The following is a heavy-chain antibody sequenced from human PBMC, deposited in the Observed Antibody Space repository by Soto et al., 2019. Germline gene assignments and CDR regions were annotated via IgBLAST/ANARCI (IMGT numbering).Heavy chain of an antibody. CDR3: ARGCRWLQCSDY. Sequence: PSETLSLTCAVYGGSFSGYYWSWIRQPPGKGLEWIGEINHSGSTNYNPSLKSRVTISVDTSKNQFSLKLSSVTAADTAVYYCARGCRWLQCSDYWGQGTLVTVSS. V-gene: IGHV4-34*01. D-gene: IGHD5-12*01. CDR1: GGSFSGYY. CDR2: INHSGST. J-gene: IGHJ4*02.